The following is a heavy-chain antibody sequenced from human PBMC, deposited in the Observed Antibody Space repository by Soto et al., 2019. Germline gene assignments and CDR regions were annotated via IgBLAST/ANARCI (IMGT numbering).Heavy chain of an antibody. CDR3: AAGDSSGYFGG. D-gene: IGHD3-22*01. Sequence: SVKVSCKASGFRFTSSSVQWVRQARGQRLEWIGWITVGTGNTNYAQKFQERVTITRVMSTSTAYMELSNLRSEDTAVYYCAAGDSSGYFGGWGQGTQVTVSS. CDR1: GFRFTSSS. V-gene: IGHV1-58*01. CDR2: ITVGTGNT. J-gene: IGHJ4*02.